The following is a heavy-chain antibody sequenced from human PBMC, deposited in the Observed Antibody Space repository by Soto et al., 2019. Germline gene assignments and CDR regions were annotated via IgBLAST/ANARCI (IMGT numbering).Heavy chain of an antibody. CDR2: IIYSGTT. CDR1: GGSISSGGYV. V-gene: IGHV4-31*01. D-gene: IGHD1-1*01. Sequence: QVQLQESGPGLVKPSQTLSLTCTVSGGSISSGGYVWSWIRQPPGKGLEWIGNIIYSGTTYYNPSLKSQVTISVDTSKNQFSLKLSTVTAADTAVYFCARGVLYWGQGTLVTVSS. CDR3: ARGVLY. J-gene: IGHJ4*02.